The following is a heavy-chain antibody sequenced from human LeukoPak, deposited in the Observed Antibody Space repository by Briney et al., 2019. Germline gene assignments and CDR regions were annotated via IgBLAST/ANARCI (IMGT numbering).Heavy chain of an antibody. CDR2: IYYSGST. CDR1: GSSISSYY. Sequence: PSETLSLTCTVSGSSISSYYWSWIRQPPGKGLEWIGYIYYSGSTNYNPSLKSRVTISVDTSKNQFSLKLSSVTAADTAVYYCARTWVEYYYGSGSCWFDPWGQGTLVTVSS. J-gene: IGHJ5*02. D-gene: IGHD3-10*01. CDR3: ARTWVEYYYGSGSCWFDP. V-gene: IGHV4-59*01.